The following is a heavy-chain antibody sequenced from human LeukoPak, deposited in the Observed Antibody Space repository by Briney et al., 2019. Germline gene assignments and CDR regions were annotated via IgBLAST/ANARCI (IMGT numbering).Heavy chain of an antibody. D-gene: IGHD3-9*01. V-gene: IGHV4-39*02. CDR1: GGSIGSSSYY. J-gene: IGHJ4*02. CDR3: ARRYILTGYYFPY. CDR2: IFRTGST. Sequence: SETLSLTCTVSGGSIGSSSYYWGWIRQPPGKGLEWIGSIFRTGSTYYTASLKSRVSISVDTSKNHFVLNLTSVTAADTAVYFCARRYILTGYYFPYWGQGTLVTVSS.